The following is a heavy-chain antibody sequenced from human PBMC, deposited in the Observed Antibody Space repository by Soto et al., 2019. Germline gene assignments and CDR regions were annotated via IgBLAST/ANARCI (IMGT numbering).Heavy chain of an antibody. CDR3: ARDSPLRGGAFDI. Sequence: SETLSLTCTVSGVSISSYYWSWIRPPPGKGLEWIGYIYYSGSTNYNPSLKSRVTISVDTSKNQFSLKLSSVTAADTAVYYCARDSPLRGGAFDIWGQGTMVT. D-gene: IGHD3-16*01. V-gene: IGHV4-59*01. CDR1: GVSISSYY. J-gene: IGHJ3*02. CDR2: IYYSGST.